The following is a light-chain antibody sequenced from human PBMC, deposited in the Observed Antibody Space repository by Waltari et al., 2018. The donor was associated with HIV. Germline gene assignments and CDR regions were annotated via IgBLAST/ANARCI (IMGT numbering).Light chain of an antibody. CDR1: QSVSSN. V-gene: IGKV3-15*01. CDR2: GAS. J-gene: IGKJ5*01. CDR3: QQYNNWPIT. Sequence: EIVMTQSPATLSVSPGERATLSCRASQSVSSNLAWYRQKPGQAPRLLIFGASTRATGIPARFSGSGSGTEFALTISGLQSEDFVVYYCQQYNNWPITFGQGTRLEIK.